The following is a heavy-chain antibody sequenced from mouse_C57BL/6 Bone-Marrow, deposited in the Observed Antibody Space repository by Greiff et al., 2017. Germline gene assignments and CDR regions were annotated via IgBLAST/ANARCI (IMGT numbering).Heavy chain of an antibody. CDR2: INPSSGYT. Sequence: QVQLKQSGAELAKPGASVKLSCKASGYTFTSYWMHWVKQRPGQGLEWIGYINPSSGYTKYNQKFKDKATLTADKSSSTAYMQLSSLTHEDSAVYYCARWGTTVVRYFDVWGTGTTVTVSS. V-gene: IGHV1-7*01. D-gene: IGHD1-1*01. CDR1: GYTFTSYW. J-gene: IGHJ1*03. CDR3: ARWGTTVVRYFDV.